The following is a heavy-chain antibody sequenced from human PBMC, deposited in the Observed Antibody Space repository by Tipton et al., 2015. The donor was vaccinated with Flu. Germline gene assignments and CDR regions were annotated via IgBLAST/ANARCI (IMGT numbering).Heavy chain of an antibody. CDR2: IYSGGST. CDR1: GFTVSGNY. CDR3: ARGSMMGAAQSLFDY. V-gene: IGHV3-66*02. J-gene: IGHJ4*02. D-gene: IGHD1-26*01. Sequence: QLVQSGGGLVQPGGSLRLSCAASGFTVSGNYMSWVRQAPGKGLEWVSVIYSGGSTNYADSVKGRFTISRDNSENTLYLQMNSLRAEDTAVYYCARGSMMGAAQSLFDYWGQGTLVTVSS.